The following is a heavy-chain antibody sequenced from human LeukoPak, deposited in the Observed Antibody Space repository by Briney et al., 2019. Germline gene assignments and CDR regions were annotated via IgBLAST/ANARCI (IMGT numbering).Heavy chain of an antibody. CDR2: IKTDGSAK. D-gene: IGHD3-22*01. Sequence: GGSLRLSCEGSGFTFSNYWMGWVRQAPGKGLQWVANIKTDGSAKYYVDSVKGRFTISRDNAKNSLYLQMNSLRAEDTAVYYCATYSSLNRREFQYWGQGTLLTVSS. CDR1: GFTFSNYW. CDR3: ATYSSLNRREFQY. J-gene: IGHJ1*01. V-gene: IGHV3-7*01.